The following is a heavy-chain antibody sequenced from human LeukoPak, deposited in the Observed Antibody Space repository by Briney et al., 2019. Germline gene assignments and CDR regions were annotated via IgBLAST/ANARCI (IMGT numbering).Heavy chain of an antibody. CDR3: ARGIVGATDFDY. D-gene: IGHD1-26*01. V-gene: IGHV4-34*01. CDR2: INHSGST. J-gene: IGHJ4*02. Sequence: SETLSLTCAVYGGSFSGYYWSWIRQPPGKGLEWIGEINHSGSTNYNPSLKSRVTISVDTSKNQFSLKLSSVTAADTAVYYCARGIVGATDFDYWGQGTRVTVSS. CDR1: GGSFSGYY.